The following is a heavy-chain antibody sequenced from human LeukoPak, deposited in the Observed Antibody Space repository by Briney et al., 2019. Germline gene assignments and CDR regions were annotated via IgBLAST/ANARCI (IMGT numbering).Heavy chain of an antibody. Sequence: GGSLRLSCAASGFTFSSYSMNWVRQAPGKGLEWVSSISSSSSYIYYADSVKGRFTISRDNAKNSLYLQMNRLRAEDTAAYYCARPIAAAVNAFDIWGQGTMVTVSS. D-gene: IGHD6-13*01. CDR3: ARPIAAAVNAFDI. J-gene: IGHJ3*02. CDR2: ISSSSSYI. V-gene: IGHV3-21*01. CDR1: GFTFSSYS.